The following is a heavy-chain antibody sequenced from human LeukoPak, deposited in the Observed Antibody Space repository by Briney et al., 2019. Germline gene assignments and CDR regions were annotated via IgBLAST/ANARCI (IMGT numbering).Heavy chain of an antibody. CDR2: INPNSGGT. J-gene: IGHJ3*02. CDR3: AADPLCGGDCYFDAFDI. D-gene: IGHD2-21*02. CDR1: GYTFTGYY. Sequence: ASVKVSCKASGYTFTGYYMHWVRQAPGQGLEWMGWINPNSGGTNYAQKFQERVTITRDMSTSTAYMELSSLRSEDTAVYYCAADPLCGGDCYFDAFDIWGQGTMVTVSS. V-gene: IGHV1-2*02.